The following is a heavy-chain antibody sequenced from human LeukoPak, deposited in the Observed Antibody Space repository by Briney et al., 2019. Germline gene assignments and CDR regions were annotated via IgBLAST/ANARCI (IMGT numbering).Heavy chain of an antibody. Sequence: GGSLRLSCAASGFSFSYFGMHWVRQAPGKGLEWVSFISFDGSITYNADSVKGRLTISRDNSKNTVYLQMNRLRAEDTAVYFCAKDSSSRGWYFEHWGQGTLVTVSS. CDR3: AKDSSSRGWYFEH. CDR1: GFSFSYFG. J-gene: IGHJ4*02. CDR2: ISFDGSIT. V-gene: IGHV3-30*18. D-gene: IGHD6-19*01.